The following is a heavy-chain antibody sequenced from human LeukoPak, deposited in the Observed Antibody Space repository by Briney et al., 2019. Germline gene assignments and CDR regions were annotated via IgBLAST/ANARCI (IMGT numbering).Heavy chain of an antibody. CDR2: INHSGST. V-gene: IGHV4-34*01. CDR1: GGSFSGYY. J-gene: IGHJ3*02. CDR3: ARDLFVDTANDI. Sequence: PSETLSLTCAVYGGSFSGYYWSWIRQPPGKGLEWIGEINHSGSTNYNPSLKSRVTISVDTSKIQFPLKLSSVTAADTAVYYCARDLFVDTANDIWGQGTMVTVSS. D-gene: IGHD5-18*01.